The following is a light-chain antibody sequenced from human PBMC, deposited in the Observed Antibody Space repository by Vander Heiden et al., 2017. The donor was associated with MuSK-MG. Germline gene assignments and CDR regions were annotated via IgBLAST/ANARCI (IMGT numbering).Light chain of an antibody. Sequence: QSVLTQPPPVSGAPGQRVTISCTGSSSNIGAGYDVHWYQQLPGTAPKLLIYGNSTRPSGVPDRFSGSKSGTSASLAITGLQAEDEADYYCQSYDSSLSGWVFGGGTKL. CDR3: QSYDSSLSGWV. CDR2: GNS. J-gene: IGLJ3*02. V-gene: IGLV1-40*01. CDR1: SSNIGAGYD.